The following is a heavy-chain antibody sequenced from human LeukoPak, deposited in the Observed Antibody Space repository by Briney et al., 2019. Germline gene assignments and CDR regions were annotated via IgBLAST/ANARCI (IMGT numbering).Heavy chain of an antibody. D-gene: IGHD3-10*01. V-gene: IGHV3-30*04. CDR3: ARDSGRSATYFNY. Sequence: PGGSLRLSCAASGFTFSNFAMHRVRQASGKGLEWVAGISYDAGKTYYADSVRGRFTISRDTSKNTLYLQMNGLRAEDTAVYYCARDSGRSATYFNYWGQGTLVTVSS. CDR1: GFTFSNFA. CDR2: ISYDAGKT. J-gene: IGHJ4*02.